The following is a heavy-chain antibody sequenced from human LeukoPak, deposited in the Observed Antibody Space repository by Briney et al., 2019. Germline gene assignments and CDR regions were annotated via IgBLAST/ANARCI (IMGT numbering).Heavy chain of an antibody. CDR1: GFTFSNYD. CDR3: ARDSGRLTQYYFEY. V-gene: IGHV3-30*03. Sequence: GGSLRLSCAASGFTFSNYDMHWVRQAPGKGLEWVAVISYDGTNKYYADSVKGRFTISRDNSKNTLHLQMNSLRDEDTAVYYCARDSGRLTQYYFEYWGQGTLVTVSS. J-gene: IGHJ4*02. D-gene: IGHD5-24*01. CDR2: ISYDGTNK.